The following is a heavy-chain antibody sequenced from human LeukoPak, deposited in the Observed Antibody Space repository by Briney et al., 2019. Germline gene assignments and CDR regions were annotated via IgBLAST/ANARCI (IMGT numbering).Heavy chain of an antibody. CDR1: GGSISTYY. J-gene: IGHJ4*02. CDR2: IYAIGLTSYNT. Sequence: SETLSLTCTVSGGSISTYYWSWIRQPPGKGLEWVGYIYAIGLTSYNTNYNPSLNSRVTISVDTSKNQFSLELSSVTAADTAVYYCARDREHSYGRYFDFWGQGSLVTVSS. V-gene: IGHV4-4*09. D-gene: IGHD5-18*01. CDR3: ARDREHSYGRYFDF.